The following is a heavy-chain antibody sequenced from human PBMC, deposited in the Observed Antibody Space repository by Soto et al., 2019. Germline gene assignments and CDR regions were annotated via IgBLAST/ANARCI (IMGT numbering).Heavy chain of an antibody. CDR2: IIPIFGTA. V-gene: IGHV1-69*06. Sequence: SVKVSCKASGGTFSSYAISWVRQAPGQGLEWMGGIIPIFGTANYAQKFQGRVTITADKSTSTAYMELSSLRSEDTAVYYCARAVFRGDSSGYYPPFGMDVWRQGTTVTVSS. CDR1: GGTFSSYA. D-gene: IGHD3-22*01. CDR3: ARAVFRGDSSGYYPPFGMDV. J-gene: IGHJ6*02.